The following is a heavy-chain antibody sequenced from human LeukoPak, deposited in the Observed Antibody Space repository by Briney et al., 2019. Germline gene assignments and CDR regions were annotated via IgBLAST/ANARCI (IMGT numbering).Heavy chain of an antibody. J-gene: IGHJ4*02. V-gene: IGHV1-2*02. CDR1: GYTFTGYY. CDR2: INPNSGGT. CDR3: AAYDFWSGNFDY. Sequence: ASVKVSCKASGYTFTGYYMHWVRQAPGQGLEWMGWINPNSGGTNYAQKFQGRVTMTRDTSISTAYMELSRLRSDDTAVYYCAAYDFWSGNFDYWGQGNLVTVSS. D-gene: IGHD3-3*01.